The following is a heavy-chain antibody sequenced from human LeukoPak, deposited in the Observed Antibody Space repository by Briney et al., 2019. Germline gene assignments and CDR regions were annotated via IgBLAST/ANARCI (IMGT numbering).Heavy chain of an antibody. J-gene: IGHJ4*02. CDR3: ATSSSLWYSNY. V-gene: IGHV4-39*05. CDR1: GGSISTTTYY. CDR2: IYYTGST. Sequence: SETPSLTCTVSGGSISTTTYYWGWIRQSPGKGLEWIGSIYYTGSTFYNPSLKSRVTLSVDTSKHQFSLRLSSVTAADTAVYYCATSSSLWYSNYWGQGTLVTVSS. D-gene: IGHD6-19*01.